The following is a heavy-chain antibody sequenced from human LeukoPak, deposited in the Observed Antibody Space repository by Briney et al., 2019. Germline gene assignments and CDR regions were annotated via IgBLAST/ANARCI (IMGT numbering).Heavy chain of an antibody. J-gene: IGHJ3*02. CDR3: ARGPLAAAAAGTKAFDI. D-gene: IGHD6-13*01. CDR2: IIPTFGTA. CDR1: GGTFSSYA. Sequence: SVKVSCKASGGTFSSYAISWVRQAPGQGLEWMRGIIPTFGTANYAQKFQGRVTITADESTSTAYMEPSSLRSEDTAVYYCARGPLAAAAAGTKAFDIWGPGTMVTVSS. V-gene: IGHV1-69*13.